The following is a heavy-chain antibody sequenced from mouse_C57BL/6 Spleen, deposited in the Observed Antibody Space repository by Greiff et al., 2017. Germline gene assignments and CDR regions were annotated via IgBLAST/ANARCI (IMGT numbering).Heavy chain of an antibody. Sequence: QVQLKQPGAELVKPGASVKLSCKASGYTFTSYWMHWVKQRPGQGLEWIGMIVPKSGSTNYNEKFKSKATLTADKSSSTAYMQLSSLTSEDSAVYFCARYPLYFDVWGTGTSVTVSS. J-gene: IGHJ1*03. V-gene: IGHV1-64*01. CDR2: IVPKSGST. CDR3: ARYPLYFDV. CDR1: GYTFTSYW.